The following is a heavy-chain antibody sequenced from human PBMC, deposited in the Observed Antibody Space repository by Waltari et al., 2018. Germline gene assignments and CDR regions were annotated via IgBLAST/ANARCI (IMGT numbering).Heavy chain of an antibody. D-gene: IGHD3-16*02. CDR1: GYTFTDYY. J-gene: IGHJ4*02. CDR2: VDPEDGET. CDR3: ATDSPYYDYVWGSYRLDY. Sequence: EVQLVQSGAEVKKPGAPVKISCKASGYTFTDYYMHWVQQAPGKGLEWMGRVDPEDGETIYAEKFQGRVTITADTSTDTAYMELSSLRSEDTAVYYCATDSPYYDYVWGSYRLDYWGQGTLVTVSS. V-gene: IGHV1-69-2*01.